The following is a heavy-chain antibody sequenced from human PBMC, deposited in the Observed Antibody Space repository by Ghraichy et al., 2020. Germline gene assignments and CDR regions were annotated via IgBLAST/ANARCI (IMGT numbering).Heavy chain of an antibody. CDR3: ARTIGTLVVSWFDS. D-gene: IGHD6-6*01. V-gene: IGHV3-7*01. CDR1: GFTFSTYG. CDR2: IKQDGSEK. Sequence: GGSLRLSCAASGFTFSTYGMSWVRQAPGKGLEWVANIKQDGSEKYYMDSVEGRFTISRDNTKSSLYLQLNSLRVEDTAVYYCARTIGTLVVSWFDSWGQGILVTVSS. J-gene: IGHJ5*01.